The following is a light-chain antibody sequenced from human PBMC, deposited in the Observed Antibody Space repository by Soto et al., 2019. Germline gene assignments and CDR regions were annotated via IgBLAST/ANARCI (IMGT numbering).Light chain of an antibody. CDR3: CSYAGSYTWV. CDR1: SSDVGAYNY. Sequence: QSALTQPCSVSGSPGQSVTISCTGTSSDVGAYNYVSWYQQYPGKAPKLIIYDVSQRPSGVPDRFSASKSGNTASLTISGLQAEDEADYYCCSYAGSYTWVFGGGTQLTVL. CDR2: DVS. J-gene: IGLJ2*01. V-gene: IGLV2-11*01.